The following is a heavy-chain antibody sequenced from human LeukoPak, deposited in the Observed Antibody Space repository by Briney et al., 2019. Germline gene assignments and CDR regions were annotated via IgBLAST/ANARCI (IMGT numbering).Heavy chain of an antibody. CDR2: IYYSGST. CDR1: GGSISSYY. J-gene: IGHJ6*03. D-gene: IGHD7-27*01. Sequence: PSETLPLTCTVSGGSISSYYWSWIRQPPGKGLEWIGYIYYSGSTNYNPSLKSRVTISIDTSKNQFSLKLSSVTAADTAVYYCARGTGDRYYYYYMDVWGKGTTVIVSS. V-gene: IGHV4-59*01. CDR3: ARGTGDRYYYYYMDV.